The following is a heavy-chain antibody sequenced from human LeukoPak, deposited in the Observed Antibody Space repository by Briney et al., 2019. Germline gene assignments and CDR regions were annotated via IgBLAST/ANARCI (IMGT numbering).Heavy chain of an antibody. D-gene: IGHD7-27*01. CDR1: GFAFSSNW. CDR3: ATSLGPLAEY. J-gene: IGHJ4*02. CDR2: INSGGSGT. V-gene: IGHV3-74*01. Sequence: GGSLRLSCAASGFAFSSNWMHWVRQTPGKGLVWVSRINSGGSGTSYADSVEGRFTISRDKAKNTLYLQMNSLEGEDAAVYYCATSLGPLAEYWGRGTLVTVSS.